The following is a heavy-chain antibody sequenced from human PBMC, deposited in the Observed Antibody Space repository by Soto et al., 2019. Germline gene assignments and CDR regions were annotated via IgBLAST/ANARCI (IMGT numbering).Heavy chain of an antibody. CDR2: IRSKAYGGTT. Sequence: HPGGSLRLSCTASGFTFGDYAMSWVRQAPGKGLEWVGFIRSKAYGGTTEYAASVKGRFTISRDDSKSIAYLQMNSLKTEDTAVYYCTRGALSEWELLEDYWGQGTLVTVSS. CDR1: GFTFGDYA. CDR3: TRGALSEWELLEDY. J-gene: IGHJ4*02. D-gene: IGHD1-26*01. V-gene: IGHV3-49*04.